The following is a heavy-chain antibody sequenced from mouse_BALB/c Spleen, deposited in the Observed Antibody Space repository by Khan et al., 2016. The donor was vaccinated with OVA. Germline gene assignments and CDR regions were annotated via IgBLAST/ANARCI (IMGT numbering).Heavy chain of an antibody. CDR3: ARELRLGGFAY. CDR2: IWGDGST. Sequence: QVQLKESGPGLVAPSQNLSITCTVSGFSLTAYGVNWVRQSPGKGLEWLGMIWGDGSTDYNSALKSRLSISKDNSQSLVFLKMNSLQTDDTARYYCARELRLGGFAYWGQGTLVTVSA. J-gene: IGHJ3*01. CDR1: GFSLTAYG. V-gene: IGHV2-6-7*01. D-gene: IGHD1-2*01.